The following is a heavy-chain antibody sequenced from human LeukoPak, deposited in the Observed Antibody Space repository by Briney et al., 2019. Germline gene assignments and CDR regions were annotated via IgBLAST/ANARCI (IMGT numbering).Heavy chain of an antibody. Sequence: GGSLRLSCAASEFTFTSYELNWVPQAPGEGLEWFSYISSSGNTISYADSVKGRFTISRDNAKNSLYLQVISLRAEDTAVYYCARGPSVAARYDAFDIWGQGTMVTVSS. V-gene: IGHV3-48*03. J-gene: IGHJ3*02. CDR2: ISSSGNTI. CDR3: ARGPSVAARYDAFDI. CDR1: EFTFTSYE. D-gene: IGHD6-6*01.